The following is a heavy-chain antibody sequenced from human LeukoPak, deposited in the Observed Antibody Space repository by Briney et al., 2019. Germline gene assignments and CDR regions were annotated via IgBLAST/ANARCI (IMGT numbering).Heavy chain of an antibody. CDR3: AKSIALGTNGY. CDR1: GFTFSSYA. Sequence: QAGGSLRLSCAASGFTFSSYAMSWVRQAPGKGLEWVSAISGSGGSTYYADSVKGRFTISRVNSKNTLYLQMNSLRAEDTAVYYCAKSIALGTNGYWGQGTLVTVSS. CDR2: ISGSGGST. V-gene: IGHV3-23*01. J-gene: IGHJ4*02. D-gene: IGHD1-1*01.